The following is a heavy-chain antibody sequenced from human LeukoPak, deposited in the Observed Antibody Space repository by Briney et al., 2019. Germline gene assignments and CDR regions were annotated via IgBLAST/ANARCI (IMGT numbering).Heavy chain of an antibody. J-gene: IGHJ6*02. V-gene: IGHV3-30-3*01. CDR2: ISYDGSNK. D-gene: IGHD2-21*01. CDR1: GFTFSSYA. Sequence: PGGSLRLSCAASGFTFSSYAMHWVRQAPGKGLEWVAVISYDGSNKYYADSVKGRFTISRDNSKNTLYLQMNSLRAEDTAVYYCARDRALWFNYYYGMDAWGQGTTVTVSS. CDR3: ARDRALWFNYYYGMDA.